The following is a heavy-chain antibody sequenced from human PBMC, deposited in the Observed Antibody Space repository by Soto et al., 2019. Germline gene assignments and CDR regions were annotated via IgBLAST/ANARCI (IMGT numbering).Heavy chain of an antibody. CDR3: ARPRRYCSGGSCYPYGMDV. CDR1: GFTFSSYS. V-gene: IGHV3-21*01. CDR2: ISSSSSYI. Sequence: EVQLEESGGGLVKPGGSLRLSCAASGFTFSSYSMNWVRQAPGKGLEWVSSISSSSSYIYYADSVKGRFTISRDNAKNSLYLQMNSLRAEDTAVYYCARPRRYCSGGSCYPYGMDVWGQGTTVTVSS. D-gene: IGHD2-15*01. J-gene: IGHJ6*02.